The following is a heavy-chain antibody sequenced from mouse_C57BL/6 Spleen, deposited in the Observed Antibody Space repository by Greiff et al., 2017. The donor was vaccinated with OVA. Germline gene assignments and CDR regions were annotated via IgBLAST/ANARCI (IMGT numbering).Heavy chain of an antibody. CDR2: IYPGSGST. CDR3: ARLNWDSYAMDY. V-gene: IGHV1-55*01. D-gene: IGHD4-1*02. CDR1: GYTFTSYW. Sequence: VQLQQPGAELVKPGASGKMSCKASGYTFTSYWITWVKRRPGQGLEWMGDIYPGSGSTNYNEKFKSKATLTVDTSSSTAYMQLSSLTSEDSAVYYCARLNWDSYAMDYWGQGTSVTVSS. J-gene: IGHJ4*01.